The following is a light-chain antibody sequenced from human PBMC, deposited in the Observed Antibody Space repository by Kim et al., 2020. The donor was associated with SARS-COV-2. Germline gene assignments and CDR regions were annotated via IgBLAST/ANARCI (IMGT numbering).Light chain of an antibody. CDR3: LQDYNYPRT. CDR1: QGIRNE. Sequence: ASVGDRVTITCRASQGIRNELGWYQQKPGKAPKFLIYDASSLQSGVPSRFSGSGSGTDFTLTISSLQPEDFATYYCLQDYNYPRTFGQGTKVDIK. J-gene: IGKJ1*01. V-gene: IGKV1-6*01. CDR2: DAS.